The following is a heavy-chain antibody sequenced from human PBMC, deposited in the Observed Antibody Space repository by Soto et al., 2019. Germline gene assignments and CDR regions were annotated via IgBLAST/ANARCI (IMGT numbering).Heavy chain of an antibody. CDR2: IHNDGSTT. J-gene: IGHJ4*01. V-gene: IGHV3-74*01. D-gene: IGHD1-7*01. CDR1: GFTFSSYW. CDR3: ARDNWNSY. Sequence: EVQLVESGGGLVQPVGSVRLSCAASGFTFSSYWMHWVRQAPGKGLMWVSRIHNDGSTTRYADSVKGRFTISRDNAKNTLSLQMSSLRVEDTAVYYCARDNWNSYWGQGTLVTVSS.